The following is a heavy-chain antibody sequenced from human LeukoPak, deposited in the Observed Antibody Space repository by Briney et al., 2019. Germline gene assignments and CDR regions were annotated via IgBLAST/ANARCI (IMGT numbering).Heavy chain of an antibody. V-gene: IGHV1-18*01. Sequence: ASVKVSCKASGGTFSKYTISWVRQAPGQGLEWMGWISAYNGNTNYAQKLQGRVTMTTDTSTSTAYMELRSLRSDDTAVYYCARPRGYCSGGSCYWAPYYFDYWGQGTLATVSS. J-gene: IGHJ4*02. CDR3: ARPRGYCSGGSCYWAPYYFDY. CDR2: ISAYNGNT. CDR1: GGTFSKYT. D-gene: IGHD2-15*01.